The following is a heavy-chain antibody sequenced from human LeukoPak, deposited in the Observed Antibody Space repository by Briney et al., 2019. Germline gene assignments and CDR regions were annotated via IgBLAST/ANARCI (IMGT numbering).Heavy chain of an antibody. CDR3: ARDKAWDKNMVALSH. V-gene: IGHV1-69*13. D-gene: IGHD2-15*01. CDR2: IIPIFGTA. J-gene: IGHJ4*02. Sequence: ASVTLSCKASGGTFSSYAISWVRQAPGHGLEWMGGIIPIFGTANYAQKFQGRVTITADESTSTAYMELNSLRAEDTAVYFCARDKAWDKNMVALSHWGQEPWLPSRQ. CDR1: GGTFSSYA.